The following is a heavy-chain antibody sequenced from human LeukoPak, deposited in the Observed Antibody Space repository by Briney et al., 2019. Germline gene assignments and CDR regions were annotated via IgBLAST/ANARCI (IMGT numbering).Heavy chain of an antibody. CDR2: FDPEDGET. D-gene: IGHD2-8*01. Sequence: GASVKVSCKVSGYTLTELSMHWVRQAPGKGLEWMGGFDPEDGETIYAQKFQGRVTMTEDTSTGTAYMELSSLRSEDTAVYYCAVMNGYCTNGVCYKRLYYFDYWGQGTLVTVSS. CDR3: AVMNGYCTNGVCYKRLYYFDY. J-gene: IGHJ4*02. CDR1: GYTLTELS. V-gene: IGHV1-24*01.